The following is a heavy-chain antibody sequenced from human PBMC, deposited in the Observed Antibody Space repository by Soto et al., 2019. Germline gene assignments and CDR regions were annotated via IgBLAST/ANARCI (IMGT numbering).Heavy chain of an antibody. Sequence: GGSLKISCNGSGYSFAGYWITWVRQKPWKGLEWMGRIDPSDSQTYYSPSFRGHVTISVTKSITTVFLQWSSLRASDTAMYYCARQIYDSGTGPNFQYYFDSWGQGTPVTSPQ. CDR3: ARQIYDSGTGPNFQYYFDS. CDR2: IDPSDSQT. J-gene: IGHJ4*02. D-gene: IGHD6-13*01. V-gene: IGHV5-10-1*01. CDR1: GYSFAGYW.